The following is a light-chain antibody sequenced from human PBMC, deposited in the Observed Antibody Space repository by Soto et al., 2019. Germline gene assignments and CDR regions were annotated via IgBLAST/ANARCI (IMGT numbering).Light chain of an antibody. CDR3: QQYDNVPFA. Sequence: DIQMTQSPSSLSASVGDRVTITCQATQDISNSLNWYQQKLGKAPKLQICYASNLETGVPSRFSGSGSGTDFTFTISSLQPEDIGTYYCQQYDNVPFAFGPGTKVDI. J-gene: IGKJ3*01. CDR1: QDISNS. CDR2: YAS. V-gene: IGKV1-33*01.